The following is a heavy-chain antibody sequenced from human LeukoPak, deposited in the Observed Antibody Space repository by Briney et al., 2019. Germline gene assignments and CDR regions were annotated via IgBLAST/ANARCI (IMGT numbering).Heavy chain of an antibody. CDR1: GFTFSSYA. D-gene: IGHD3-10*02. V-gene: IGHV3-23*01. J-gene: IGHJ4*02. Sequence: GGSLRLSCSTYGFTFSSYAMSWVRQAPGKGLEWVSTVSGGGGSTWYADSVKGRFTISRDNSKNTLYLQMNSLRAEDTAVYYCATYVRGDFDYWGQGTLVTVSS. CDR3: ATYVRGDFDY. CDR2: VSGGGGST.